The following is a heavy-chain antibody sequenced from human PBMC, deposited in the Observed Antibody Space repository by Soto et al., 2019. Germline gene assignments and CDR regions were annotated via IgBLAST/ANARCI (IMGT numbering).Heavy chain of an antibody. J-gene: IGHJ4*02. CDR1: GLNFRAAG. Sequence: PGGSLRLSCAASGLNFRAAGMHWIRQAPGKGLEWVAFVSSDGNDKYYADSVKGRFTISRDDSMSSLYLQMNTLRGEDSAVYYCAKDKGLTYLDYWGQGTLVTVSS. CDR2: VSSDGNDK. V-gene: IGHV3-30*02. CDR3: AKDKGLTYLDY.